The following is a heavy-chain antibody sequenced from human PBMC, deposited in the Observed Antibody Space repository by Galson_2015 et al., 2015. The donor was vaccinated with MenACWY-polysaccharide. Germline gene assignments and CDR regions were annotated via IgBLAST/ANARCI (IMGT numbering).Heavy chain of an antibody. J-gene: IGHJ4*02. Sequence: SLRLSCAASGFTFSNFRMSWVRQAPGKELEWVASIKQDGSEKYLVDSVKGRFTIPRDNAENSLFLQMNSLRAEDTAVYYCARERWVRGVFFDQWGQGTLVTVSS. V-gene: IGHV3-7*01. CDR1: GFTFSNFR. CDR2: IKQDGSEK. D-gene: IGHD3-10*01. CDR3: ARERWVRGVFFDQ.